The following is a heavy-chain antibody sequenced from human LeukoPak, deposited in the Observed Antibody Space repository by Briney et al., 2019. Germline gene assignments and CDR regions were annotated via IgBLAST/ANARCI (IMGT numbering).Heavy chain of an antibody. CDR3: TGDVNFDY. CDR2: IYSGGST. Sequence: GGSLRLSCVASGFTVSTNYMSWVRQAPGKGLEWVSVIYSGGSTYYADSVKGRFTISRDNSKNTLYLQMNSLRAEDTAVYYCTGDVNFDYWGQGTLVTVSS. V-gene: IGHV3-66*01. D-gene: IGHD2/OR15-2a*01. J-gene: IGHJ4*02. CDR1: GFTVSTNY.